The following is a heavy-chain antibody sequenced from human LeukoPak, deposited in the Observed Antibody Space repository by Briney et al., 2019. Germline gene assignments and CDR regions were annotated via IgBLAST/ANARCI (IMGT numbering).Heavy chain of an antibody. Sequence: PSETLSLTCTVSGDSISSTNYYWGWIRQPPGKGLEWIGSVSYTGSTYYNPSLKSRVTISVDMSKNQFSLKLTSVTAADTAVYYCASRPPTTGDSYGPPWGQGTLVTVSS. D-gene: IGHD5-18*01. CDR1: GDSISSTNYY. CDR3: ASRPPTTGDSYGPP. J-gene: IGHJ5*02. CDR2: VSYTGST. V-gene: IGHV4-39*01.